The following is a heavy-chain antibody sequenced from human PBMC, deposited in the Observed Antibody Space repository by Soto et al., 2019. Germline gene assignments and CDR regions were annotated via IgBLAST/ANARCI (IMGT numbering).Heavy chain of an antibody. CDR2: ISSSSSYI. CDR3: ARGEDIVVVVADTDGMDF. V-gene: IGHV3-21*01. CDR1: VFTFSSYG. J-gene: IGHJ6*01. Sequence: PVGSLRLSCASSVFTFSSYGMHCVRQSPGKWLEWVSSISSSSSYIYYADSVKGRFTISRDNAKNSLYLQMNSLRAEDTAVYYCARGEDIVVVVADTDGMDFLGQGTTVTVSS. D-gene: IGHD2-15*01.